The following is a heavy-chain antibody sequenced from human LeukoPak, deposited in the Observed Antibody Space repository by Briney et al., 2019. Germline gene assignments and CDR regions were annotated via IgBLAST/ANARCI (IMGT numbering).Heavy chain of an antibody. CDR2: TTNKANSYTT. Sequence: GGSLRLSCAAPGITLSDHYMDWVRQAPGKGLEWVGRTTNKANSYTTQYAASVEGRFTISRDDSKNSLYLQMTSLKTEYTAVYNCVSKITTSYYWGHGTLVTVSS. CDR3: VSKITTSYY. J-gene: IGHJ4*01. D-gene: IGHD3-22*01. V-gene: IGHV3-72*01. CDR1: GITLSDHY.